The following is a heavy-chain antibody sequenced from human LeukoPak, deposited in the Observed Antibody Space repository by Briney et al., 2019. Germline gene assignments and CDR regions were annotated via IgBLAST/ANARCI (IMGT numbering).Heavy chain of an antibody. CDR1: GYSISSGYY. D-gene: IGHD3-16*02. CDR2: IYHSVST. J-gene: IGHJ4*02. V-gene: IGHV4-38-2*02. CDR3: ARDPDYVWGSYRYPFDY. Sequence: PSETLSLTCTVSGYSISSGYYWGWIRQPPGKGLEWIGSIYHSVSTYYNPSLKSRVTISVDTSKNQFSLKLSSVTAADTAVYYCARDPDYVWGSYRYPFDYWGQGTLVTVSS.